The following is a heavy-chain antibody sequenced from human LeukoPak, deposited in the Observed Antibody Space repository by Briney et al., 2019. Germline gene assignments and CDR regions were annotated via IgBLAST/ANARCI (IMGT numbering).Heavy chain of an antibody. CDR1: GFTFSSYA. Sequence: PGGSLRLSCAASGFTFSSYAMSWVRQAPGKGLEWVSFIYSGGNTYYADSVKGRCTISRDNSKNTIHLQMNSLRAEDTAVYYCARGGVSVGGNFDYWGQGTLVTVSS. V-gene: IGHV3-53*01. CDR3: ARGGVSVGGNFDY. D-gene: IGHD4-23*01. J-gene: IGHJ4*02. CDR2: IYSGGNT.